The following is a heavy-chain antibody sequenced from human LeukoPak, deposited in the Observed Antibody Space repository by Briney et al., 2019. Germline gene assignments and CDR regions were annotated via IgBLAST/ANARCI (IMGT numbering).Heavy chain of an antibody. CDR2: ISKDGSTK. CDR3: ARVEDSSGWSSEY. J-gene: IGHJ4*02. D-gene: IGHD6-19*01. CDR1: GFTFSSYA. V-gene: IGHV3-30*04. Sequence: GRSLRLSCAASGFTFSSYAMHWVRQAPGKGLEWVAVISKDGSTKYYADSVKGRFTISRDNSKNTLCLQMNSLRAEDTAVYYCARVEDSSGWSSEYWGQGSLVTVSS.